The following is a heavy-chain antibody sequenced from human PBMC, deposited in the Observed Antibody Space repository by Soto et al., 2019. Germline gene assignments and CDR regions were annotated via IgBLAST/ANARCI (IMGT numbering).Heavy chain of an antibody. CDR1: GGSISSYY. D-gene: IGHD3-10*01. CDR3: ARGFGELSNDY. V-gene: IGHV4-59*01. CDR2: IYYSGST. Sequence: TSETLSLTCTVSGGSISSYYWSWIRQPPGKGLEWIGYIYYSGSTNYNPSLKSRVTISVDTSKNQFSLKLSSVTAADTAVYYCARGFGELSNDYWGQGTLVTVSS. J-gene: IGHJ4*02.